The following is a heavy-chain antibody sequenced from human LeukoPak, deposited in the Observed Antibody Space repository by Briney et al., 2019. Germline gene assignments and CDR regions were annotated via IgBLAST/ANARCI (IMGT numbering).Heavy chain of an antibody. CDR1: GFTFSSYS. J-gene: IGHJ4*02. D-gene: IGHD3-3*01. V-gene: IGHV3-30*02. CDR3: AKGFLEWPNIDY. CDR2: IRYDGSNK. Sequence: GGSLRLSCAASGFTFSSYSMHWVRQAPGKGLEWVAFIRYDGSNKYYADSVKGRFTISRDNSKNTLYLQMNSLRAEDTAVYYCAKGFLEWPNIDYWGQGTLVTVSS.